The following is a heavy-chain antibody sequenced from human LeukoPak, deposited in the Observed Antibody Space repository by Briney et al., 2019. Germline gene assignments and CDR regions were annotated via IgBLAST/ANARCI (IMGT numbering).Heavy chain of an antibody. CDR3: ARDWSAHYFDY. Sequence: QPGGSLRLSCIVSGFTFSTYGMDWVRQAPGKGLEWISYISSTSAMYYADSVRGRFTVSRDNARNSLYLQMNSLRAEDTAVYYCARDWSAHYFDYWGQGALVTISS. CDR2: ISSTSAM. J-gene: IGHJ4*02. V-gene: IGHV3-48*04. CDR1: GFTFSTYG.